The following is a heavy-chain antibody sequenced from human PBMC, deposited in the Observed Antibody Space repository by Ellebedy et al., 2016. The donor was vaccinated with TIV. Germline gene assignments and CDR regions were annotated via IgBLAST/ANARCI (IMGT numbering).Heavy chain of an antibody. J-gene: IGHJ4*02. V-gene: IGHV3-7*01. CDR2: INQDGSEK. Sequence: GESLKISXAASGFTFSSYWMSWVRQALGKGLEWVANINQDGSEKYYVDSVKGRFTISRDNAKNSLYLQMNSLRAEDTAVYYCARVQDIVLVGAAGFDYWGQGTLVTVSS. CDR1: GFTFSSYW. D-gene: IGHD2-2*01. CDR3: ARVQDIVLVGAAGFDY.